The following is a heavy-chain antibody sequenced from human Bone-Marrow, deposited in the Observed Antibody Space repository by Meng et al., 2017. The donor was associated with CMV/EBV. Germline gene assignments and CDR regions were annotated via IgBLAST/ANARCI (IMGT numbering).Heavy chain of an antibody. J-gene: IGHJ4*02. CDR2: VYSSGNT. Sequence: SETLSLTCPVSGGSISSYYWSWIRQVPGKGLEWIGYVYSSGNTNYNPSVKSRVTISIDTSKSQFSLKLTSVTAADTAVYYCARYDPLRGSLDNWGQGALATVSS. D-gene: IGHD4-23*01. CDR3: ARYDPLRGSLDN. V-gene: IGHV4-59*01. CDR1: GGSISSYY.